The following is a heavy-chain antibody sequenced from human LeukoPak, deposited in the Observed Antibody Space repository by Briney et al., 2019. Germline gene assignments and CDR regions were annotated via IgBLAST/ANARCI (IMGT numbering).Heavy chain of an antibody. V-gene: IGHV4-4*02. CDR3: ARGIAAHYYMDV. CDR2: INHSGST. Sequence: SETLSLTCAVSGGSISSSNWWSWVRQPPGKGLEWIGEINHSGSTNYNPSLKSRVTISVDTSKNQFALRLSSVTAADTAVYYCARGIAAHYYMDVWGKGTTVTISS. J-gene: IGHJ6*03. D-gene: IGHD6-13*01. CDR1: GGSISSSNW.